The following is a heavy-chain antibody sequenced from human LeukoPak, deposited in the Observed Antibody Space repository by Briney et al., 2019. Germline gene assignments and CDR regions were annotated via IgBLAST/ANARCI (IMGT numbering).Heavy chain of an antibody. J-gene: IGHJ5*02. CDR3: ARKVEYSSSSGLNWFDP. CDR2: ISAYNGNT. Sequence: ASVKVSCKASGYTFTSYGISWVRQAPGQGLEWMGWISAYNGNTNYAQKLQGRVTMTTDTSTSTAYMELRSLRSDGTAVYYCARKVEYSSSSGLNWFDPWGQGTLVTVSS. V-gene: IGHV1-18*01. CDR1: GYTFTSYG. D-gene: IGHD6-6*01.